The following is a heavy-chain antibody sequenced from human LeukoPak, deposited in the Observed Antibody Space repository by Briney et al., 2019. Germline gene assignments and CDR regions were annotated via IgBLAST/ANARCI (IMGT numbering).Heavy chain of an antibody. CDR1: GGSFSGYY. D-gene: IGHD3-22*01. CDR2: INHSGST. Sequence: SETLSLTCAVYGGSFSGYYWSWIRQPPGKGLEWIGEINHSGSTNYNPSLKSRVTIPVDTSKNQFSLKLSSVTAADTAVYYCASYDSSGFDYWGQGTLVTVSS. V-gene: IGHV4-34*01. J-gene: IGHJ4*02. CDR3: ASYDSSGFDY.